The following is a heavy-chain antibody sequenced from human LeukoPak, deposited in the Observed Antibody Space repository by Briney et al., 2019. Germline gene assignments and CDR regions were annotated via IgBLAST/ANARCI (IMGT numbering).Heavy chain of an antibody. Sequence: SETLSLTCTVSGGSISSGGYYWSWIRQPPGKGLEWIGYIYHSGSTYYNPSLKSRVTISVDRSKNQFSLKLSSVTAADTAVYYCAREAVGSEQPAFDYWGQGTLVTVSS. V-gene: IGHV4-30-2*01. CDR1: GGSISSGGYY. J-gene: IGHJ4*02. CDR2: IYHSGST. CDR3: AREAVGSEQPAFDY.